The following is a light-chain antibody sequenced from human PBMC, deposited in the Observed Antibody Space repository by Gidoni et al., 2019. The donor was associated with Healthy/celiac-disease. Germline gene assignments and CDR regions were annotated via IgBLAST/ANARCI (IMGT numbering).Light chain of an antibody. J-gene: IGKJ2*02. CDR3: MQALQTPRT. V-gene: IGKV2-28*01. CDR1: QSLLHSNGYNY. Sequence: DIVMTQSPLSLPVTPGAPASISCRSSQSLLHSNGYNYLDWYLQKPGQSPQLLIYLGSNRASGVPDRFSGSGSGTDFTLKISRVEAEDVGVYYCMQALQTPRTFXXXTKLEIK. CDR2: LGS.